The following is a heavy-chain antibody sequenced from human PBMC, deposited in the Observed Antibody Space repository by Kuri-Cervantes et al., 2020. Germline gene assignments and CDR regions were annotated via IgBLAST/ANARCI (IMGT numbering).Heavy chain of an antibody. CDR1: GFNVSNSY. D-gene: IGHD5-18*01. J-gene: IGHJ4*02. Sequence: GESLKISCAASGFNVSNSYMSWVRQAPGKGLEWVSSISSSSSYIYYADSVKGRFTISRDNAKNSLYLQMNSLRAEDTAVYYCAKDAMSGYSYGNYFDYWGQGTLVTVSS. V-gene: IGHV3-21*04. CDR2: ISSSSSYI. CDR3: AKDAMSGYSYGNYFDY.